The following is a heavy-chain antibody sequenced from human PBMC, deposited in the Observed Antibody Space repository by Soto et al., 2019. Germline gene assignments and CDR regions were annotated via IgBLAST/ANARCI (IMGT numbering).Heavy chain of an antibody. CDR2: ISGSGGST. CDR1: GFTFSSYA. Sequence: GGSLRLSCAASGFTFSSYAMSWVRQAPGKGLEWVSVISGSGGSTYYADSVKGRFTISRDNSKNTLYLQMNSLRGDDTAVYYCAITGIAAAGTKFCMDVWGEGSTVTVPP. J-gene: IGHJ6*04. D-gene: IGHD6-25*01. V-gene: IGHV3-23*01. CDR3: AITGIAAAGTKFCMDV.